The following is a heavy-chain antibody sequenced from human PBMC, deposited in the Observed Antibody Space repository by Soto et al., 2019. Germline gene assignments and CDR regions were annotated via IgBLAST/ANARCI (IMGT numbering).Heavy chain of an antibody. V-gene: IGHV1-46*01. CDR3: ARDLSRPIDRSGYAVGY. Sequence: VSCKASGYTFTSYYMHWVRQAPGQGLEWMGIINPSGGSTSYAQKFQGRVTMTRDTSTSTVYMELSSLRSEDTAVYYCARDLSRPIDRSGYAVGYWGQGTLVTVSS. D-gene: IGHD3-22*01. CDR2: INPSGGST. CDR1: GYTFTSYY. J-gene: IGHJ4*02.